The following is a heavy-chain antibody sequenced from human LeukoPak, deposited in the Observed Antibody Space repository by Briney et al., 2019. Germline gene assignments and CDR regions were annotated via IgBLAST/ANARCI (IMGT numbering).Heavy chain of an antibody. J-gene: IGHJ6*02. V-gene: IGHV4-59*01. Sequence: SETLSLTCTVSGGSISSYYWSWIRQPPGKGLEWIGYIYYSGSTNYNPSLKSRVTISVDTSKNQFSLKLSSVTAADTAVYYCARDSGSYPPAYYYYYGMDVWGQGTTVTVSS. CDR2: IYYSGST. D-gene: IGHD1-26*01. CDR3: ARDSGSYPPAYYYYYGMDV. CDR1: GGSISSYY.